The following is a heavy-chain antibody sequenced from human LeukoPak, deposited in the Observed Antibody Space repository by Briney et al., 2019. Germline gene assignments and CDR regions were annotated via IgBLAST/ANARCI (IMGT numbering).Heavy chain of an antibody. CDR1: GYSISSGYY. J-gene: IGHJ6*03. D-gene: IGHD3-16*01. V-gene: IGHV4-38-2*02. CDR2: ISHSGTT. CDR3: ARVFGGEYVWGSHEGDYYMDG. Sequence: SETLSLTCTGSGYSISSGYYWGWLRQPPGKGLEGIGSISHSGTTYYNPSLKSRVTISIDKSKNQLSLNLSSGTAADTAVYYCARVFGGEYVWGSHEGDYYMDGWGKGTTVTVSS.